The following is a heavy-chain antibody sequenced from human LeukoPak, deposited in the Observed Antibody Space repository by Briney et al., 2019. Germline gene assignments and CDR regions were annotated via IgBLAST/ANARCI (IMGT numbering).Heavy chain of an antibody. CDR3: AKVGEGCSSTSCSLDYYYYYMDV. Sequence: GGPLRLSCAASGVTFSSYWMSWVRQAPGKGLEWVAFIRYDGSNKYYADSVKGRFTISRDNSKNTLYLQMNSLRAEDTAVYYCAKVGEGCSSTSCSLDYYYYYMDVWGKGTTVTVSS. V-gene: IGHV3-30*02. J-gene: IGHJ6*03. CDR1: GVTFSSYW. CDR2: IRYDGSNK. D-gene: IGHD2-2*01.